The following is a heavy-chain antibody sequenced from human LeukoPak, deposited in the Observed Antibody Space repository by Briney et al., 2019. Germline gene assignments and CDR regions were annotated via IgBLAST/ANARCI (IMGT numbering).Heavy chain of an antibody. CDR1: GFTFSSYW. Sequence: GGSLRLSCAASGFTFSSYWMSWVRQAPGKGLEWVSAISGSGGSTYYADSVKGRFTISRDNSKNTLYLQMNSLRAEDTAVYYCAKADSRAYYDFWSGYYTFDYWGQGTLVTVSS. D-gene: IGHD3-3*01. CDR2: ISGSGGST. J-gene: IGHJ4*02. CDR3: AKADSRAYYDFWSGYYTFDY. V-gene: IGHV3-23*01.